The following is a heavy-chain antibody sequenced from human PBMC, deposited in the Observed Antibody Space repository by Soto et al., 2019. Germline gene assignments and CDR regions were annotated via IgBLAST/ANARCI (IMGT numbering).Heavy chain of an antibody. V-gene: IGHV3-53*01. CDR3: ARDRSDSSRADSFDI. D-gene: IGHD6-25*01. J-gene: IGHJ3*02. CDR1: GFSVSNTY. CDR2: IYRGIAT. Sequence: PGGSLRLSCAVSGFSVSNTYMGWVRQAPGKGLEWVSVIYRGIATHYADSVKGRFTISRDNSKNTVYLQMNSLRAEDTAVYYCARDRSDSSRADSFDIWGQGTMVTVSS.